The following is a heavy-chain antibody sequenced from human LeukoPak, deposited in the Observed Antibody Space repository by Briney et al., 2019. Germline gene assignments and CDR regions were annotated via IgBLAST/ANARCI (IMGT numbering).Heavy chain of an antibody. J-gene: IGHJ5*02. CDR3: ARGGEDYDFWSGYPAPGNWFDP. CDR2: IYHSGST. V-gene: IGHV4-59*12. Sequence: SETLSLTCTVSGGSISSYYWNWIRQPPGKGLEWIGYIYHSGSTYYNPSLKSRVTISVDRSKNQFSLKLSSVTAADTAVYYCARGGEDYDFWSGYPAPGNWFDPWGQGTLVTVSS. CDR1: GGSISSYY. D-gene: IGHD3-3*01.